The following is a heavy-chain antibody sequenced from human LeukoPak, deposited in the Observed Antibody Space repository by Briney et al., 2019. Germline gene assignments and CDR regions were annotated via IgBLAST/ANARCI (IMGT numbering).Heavy chain of an antibody. J-gene: IGHJ4*02. Sequence: GGSLRLSCAASGFTFSSYWMSWVRQAPGKGLEWVANIKQDGSEKSYVDSVKGRFTISRDNAKNSLYLQMNSLRAEDTAIYYCTRVGYIDEGIDYWGQGTLVTVSS. CDR1: GFTFSSYW. V-gene: IGHV3-7*04. CDR2: IKQDGSEK. CDR3: TRVGYIDEGIDY. D-gene: IGHD5-24*01.